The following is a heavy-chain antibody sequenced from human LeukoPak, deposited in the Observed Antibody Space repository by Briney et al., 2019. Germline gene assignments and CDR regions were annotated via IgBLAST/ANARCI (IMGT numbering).Heavy chain of an antibody. CDR3: ARHSSSWYAAN. CDR1: GGSISSYY. J-gene: IGHJ4*02. V-gene: IGHV4-59*08. D-gene: IGHD6-13*01. Sequence: PSETLSLTCTVSGGSISSYYWSWIRQPPGKGLEWIGYIDYSGRTNYNPSLRSRVTISVGTSKNNFPLKLSSVTAADTAVYYCARHSSSWYAANWGQGTLVTVSS. CDR2: IDYSGRT.